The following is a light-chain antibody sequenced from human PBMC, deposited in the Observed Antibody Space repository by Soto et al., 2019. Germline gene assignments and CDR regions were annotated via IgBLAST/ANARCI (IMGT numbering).Light chain of an antibody. CDR2: GAS. CDR3: QQYNDLVT. V-gene: IGKV3-15*01. Sequence: VMTQSPVTLSVSPGERATLSCRASQSVNTNLAWYQHKPGQAPRFLIYGASTRATGIPARFSGSGSGTEFTLTISSLQSEDSAVYYCQQYNDLVTFGGGTKVEIK. J-gene: IGKJ4*01. CDR1: QSVNTN.